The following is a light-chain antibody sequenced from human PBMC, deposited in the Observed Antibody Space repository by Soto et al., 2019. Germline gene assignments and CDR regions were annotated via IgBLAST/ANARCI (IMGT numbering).Light chain of an antibody. CDR3: QQYNSYSQFT. CDR2: KAS. Sequence: IQMTQSPSTLSASVGDRVTITCRASQSITNWLAWYQQKPGEAPKLLIYKASTLESGVPSRFSGSGSGTEFTLTISCLQPDDVATYHCQQYNSYSQFTFGPGTKVDIK. V-gene: IGKV1-5*03. J-gene: IGKJ3*01. CDR1: QSITNW.